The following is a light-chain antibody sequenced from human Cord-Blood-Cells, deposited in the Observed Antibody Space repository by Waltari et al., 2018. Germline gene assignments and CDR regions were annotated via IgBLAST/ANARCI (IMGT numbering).Light chain of an antibody. V-gene: IGLV4-69*01. CDR2: LNSDGSH. CDR3: QTWGTGIWV. CDR1: SGHSRYA. J-gene: IGLJ3*02. Sequence: QLVLTQSPSASASLGASVKLTCTLSSGHSRYAIAWHQQQPEKGPWYLMKLNSDGSHSKGDGIPDRFSGSSSGAERYLTISSLQSEDEADYYCQTWGTGIWVFGGGTKLTVL.